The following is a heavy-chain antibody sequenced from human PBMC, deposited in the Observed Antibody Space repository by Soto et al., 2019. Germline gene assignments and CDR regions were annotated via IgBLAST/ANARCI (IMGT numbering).Heavy chain of an antibody. CDR3: ARGRYDYVWGSYRLFDY. V-gene: IGHV1-69*01. Sequence: QVQLVQSGAEVKKPGSSVKVSCKASGGTFSSYAISWVRQAPGQGLEWMGGIIPIFGTANYGQKFQGRVTITADESTSTAYMELSSLRSEHTAVYYCARGRYDYVWGSYRLFDYWGQGTLVTVSS. J-gene: IGHJ4*02. CDR1: GGTFSSYA. D-gene: IGHD3-16*02. CDR2: IIPIFGTA.